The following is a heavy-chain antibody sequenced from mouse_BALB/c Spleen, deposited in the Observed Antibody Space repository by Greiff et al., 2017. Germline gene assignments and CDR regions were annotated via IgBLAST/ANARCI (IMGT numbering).Heavy chain of an antibody. CDR1: GYTFTSYY. D-gene: IGHD2-14*01. J-gene: IGHJ3*01. CDR3: SGYDGNLSFAY. CDR2: INPSNGGT. Sequence: QVQLQQPGAELVKPGASVKLSCKASGYTFTSYYMYWVKQRPGQGLEWIGGINPSNGGTNFNEKFKSKATLTVDKSSSTAYMQLSSLTSEDSAVYYCSGYDGNLSFAYWGQGTLVTVSA. V-gene: IGHV1S81*02.